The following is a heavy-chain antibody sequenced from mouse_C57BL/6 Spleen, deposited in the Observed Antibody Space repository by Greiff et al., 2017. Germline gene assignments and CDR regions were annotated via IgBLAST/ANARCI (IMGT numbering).Heavy chain of an antibody. V-gene: IGHV1-55*01. CDR3: ARRDYGSSDNTDY. CDR1: GYTFTSYW. CDR2: IYPGSGST. J-gene: IGHJ2*01. D-gene: IGHD1-1*01. Sequence: QVQLQQPGAELVKPGASVKMSCKASGYTFTSYWITWVKQRPGQGLGWIGDIYPGSGSTNYNEKFKSKATLTVDTSYSTAYLQLRSLTSEDSAVYYCARRDYGSSDNTDYWGQGTTRTVSS.